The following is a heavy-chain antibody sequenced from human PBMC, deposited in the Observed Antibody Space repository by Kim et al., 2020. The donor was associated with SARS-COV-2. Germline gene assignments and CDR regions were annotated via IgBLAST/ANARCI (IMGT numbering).Heavy chain of an antibody. J-gene: IGHJ3*02. CDR3: ARDGDVYSSGKYDFDI. Sequence: GKGRFTISRDNSKNSLYLQMNSLIAEDTAVYYCARDGDVYSSGKYDFDIWGQGTMVTVSS. V-gene: IGHV3-11*06. D-gene: IGHD6-19*01.